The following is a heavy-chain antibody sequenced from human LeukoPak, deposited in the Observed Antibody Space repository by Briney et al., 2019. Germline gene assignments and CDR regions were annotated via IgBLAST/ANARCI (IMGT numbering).Heavy chain of an antibody. J-gene: IGHJ3*02. CDR2: INPSGGST. Sequence: ASVKVSCKASGYTFTSYYMHWVRQAPGQGLEWMGIINPSGGSTSYAQKFQGRVTITADKSTSTAYMELSSLRSEDTAVYYCARRRLRSNAFDIWGQGTMVTVSS. CDR1: GYTFTSYY. D-gene: IGHD3-3*01. V-gene: IGHV1-46*01. CDR3: ARRRLRSNAFDI.